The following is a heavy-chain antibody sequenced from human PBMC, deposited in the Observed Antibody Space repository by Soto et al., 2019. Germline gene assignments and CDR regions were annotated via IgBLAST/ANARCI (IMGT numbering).Heavy chain of an antibody. J-gene: IGHJ6*02. V-gene: IGHV3-7*01. Sequence: GGSLRLSCAASGFTFSSYWMSWVRQAPGKGLEWVANIKQDGSEKYYVDSVKGRFTISRDNAKNSLYLQMNSLRAEDTAVYYCARDDGNILTGYPLPPPYYSYYGRDVGGQGTTVTVSS. CDR1: GFTFSSYW. CDR3: ARDDGNILTGYPLPPPYYSYYGRDV. CDR2: IKQDGSEK. D-gene: IGHD3-9*01.